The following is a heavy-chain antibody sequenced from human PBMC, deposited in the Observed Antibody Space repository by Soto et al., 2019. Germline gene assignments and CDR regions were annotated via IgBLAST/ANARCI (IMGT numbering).Heavy chain of an antibody. Sequence: QVQLQESGPGLVKPSETLSLTCTVSGGSVSSGSYYWSWIRQPPGKGLEWIGYIYYSGSTNYNPSLKSRVTISVDTSKNQFSLKLSSVTAADTAVYYCARKIPYYYDSSGFDLEWFDPWGPGTLVTVSS. CDR2: IYYSGST. D-gene: IGHD3-22*01. V-gene: IGHV4-61*01. J-gene: IGHJ5*02. CDR3: ARKIPYYYDSSGFDLEWFDP. CDR1: GGSVSSGSYY.